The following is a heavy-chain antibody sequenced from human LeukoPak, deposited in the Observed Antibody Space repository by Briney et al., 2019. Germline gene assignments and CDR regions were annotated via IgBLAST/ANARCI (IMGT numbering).Heavy chain of an antibody. Sequence: PSETLSLTCTVSGGSISSSSYYWGWIRQPPGKGLEWIGSIYYSGSTYYNPSLKSRVTISVDTSKNQFSLKLSSVTAADTAVYYCARRHRGYHVDPWGQGNLVTVSS. D-gene: IGHD6-13*01. V-gene: IGHV4-39*01. J-gene: IGHJ5*02. CDR2: IYYSGST. CDR3: ARRHRGYHVDP. CDR1: GGSISSSSYY.